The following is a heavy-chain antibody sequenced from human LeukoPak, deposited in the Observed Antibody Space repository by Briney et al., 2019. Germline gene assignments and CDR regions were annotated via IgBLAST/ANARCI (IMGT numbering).Heavy chain of an antibody. CDR3: ARSPRYCSSTSCYVRAFDI. CDR1: GGSISSGGYY. Sequence: PSETLSLTCTVSGGSISSGGYYWSWIRQHPGKCLEWIGYIYYSGSTYYNPSLKSRVTISVDTSKNQFSLKLSSVTAADTAVYYCARSPRYCSSTSCYVRAFDIWGQGTMVTVSS. J-gene: IGHJ3*02. D-gene: IGHD2-2*01. CDR2: IYYSGST. V-gene: IGHV4-31*03.